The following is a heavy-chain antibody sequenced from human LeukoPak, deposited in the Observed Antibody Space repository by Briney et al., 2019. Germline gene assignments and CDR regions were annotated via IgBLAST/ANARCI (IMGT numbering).Heavy chain of an antibody. CDR1: GFTFSSHG. CDR2: ISYDGSAK. Sequence: GGSLRLSCAASGFTFSSHGMHWVRQAPGKGLEWVAVISYDGSAKYCADSVKGRFTISRDNSKNTVYLEMDSLRAEDTAVYYCARDNSGCYTFDYWGKGTLVTVSS. CDR3: ARDNSGCYTFDY. V-gene: IGHV3-30*03. D-gene: IGHD1-26*01. J-gene: IGHJ4*02.